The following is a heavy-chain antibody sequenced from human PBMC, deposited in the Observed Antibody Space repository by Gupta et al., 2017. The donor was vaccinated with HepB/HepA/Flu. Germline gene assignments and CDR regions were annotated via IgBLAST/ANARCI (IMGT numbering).Heavy chain of an antibody. J-gene: IGHJ2*01. Sequence: QVQLVQSGAEVKKPGSSVKVSSKASGGTFSSYAISWVRQAPGQGLEWMGRIIPILGIANYAQKFQGRVTITADKSTSTAYMELSSLRSEDTAVYYCARTSIAARPDGGWYFDLWGRGTLVTVSS. CDR3: ARTSIAARPDGGWYFDL. CDR2: IIPILGIA. CDR1: GGTFSSYA. D-gene: IGHD6-6*01. V-gene: IGHV1-69*04.